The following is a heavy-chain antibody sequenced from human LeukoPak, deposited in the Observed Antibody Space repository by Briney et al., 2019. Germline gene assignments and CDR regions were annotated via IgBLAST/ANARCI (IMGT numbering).Heavy chain of an antibody. V-gene: IGHV1-69*04. CDR3: ARDSLDSSGYTGY. J-gene: IGHJ4*02. D-gene: IGHD3-22*01. CDR2: IIPILGIA. Sequence: SVKVSCKASGGTFSSYAISWVRQAPGQGLEWMGRIIPILGIANYAQKFQGRVTITADKSTSTAYMELSSLRSEDTAVYYCARDSLDSSGYTGYWGQGSLGTASS. CDR1: GGTFSSYA.